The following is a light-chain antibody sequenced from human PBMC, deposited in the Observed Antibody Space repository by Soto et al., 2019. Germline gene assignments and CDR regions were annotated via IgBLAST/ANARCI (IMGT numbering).Light chain of an antibody. CDR3: QESRSALWGT. V-gene: IGKV1-39*01. J-gene: IGKJ1*01. Sequence: DIQMTQSPSSLSAYVGDRVTITCRASQSIRSSLNWYQQKPGKAPNLLIYTTSNLESGVPSRFSGSGSGTDFTLTISGLQPEDSATYYCQESRSALWGTCGQGTKLDSK. CDR1: QSIRSS. CDR2: TTS.